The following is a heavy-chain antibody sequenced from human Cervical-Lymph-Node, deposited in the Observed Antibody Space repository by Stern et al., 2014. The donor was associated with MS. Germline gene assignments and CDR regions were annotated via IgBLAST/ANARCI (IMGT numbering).Heavy chain of an antibody. CDR3: ARGNSSGWSWDY. J-gene: IGHJ4*02. CDR2: INHSGST. V-gene: IGHV4-34*01. Sequence: QVQLQQWGAGLLKPSETLSLTCAVYGGSFSGYYWSWIRQPPGKGLEWIGEINHSGSTNYTPSLKSRVTISVDTSKNQFSLKLSSVTAADTAVYYCARGNSSGWSWDYWGQGTLVTVSS. CDR1: GGSFSGYY. D-gene: IGHD6-19*01.